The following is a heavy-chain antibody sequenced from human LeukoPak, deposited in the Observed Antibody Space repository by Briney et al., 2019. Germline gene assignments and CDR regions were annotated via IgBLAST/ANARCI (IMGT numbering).Heavy chain of an antibody. CDR2: IYTSGST. CDR1: GGSISSYY. J-gene: IGHJ3*02. V-gene: IGHV4-4*07. Sequence: SETLSPTCTASGGSISSYYWSWIRQPAGKGLEWIGRIYTSGSTNYNPSLKSRVTMSVDTSKNQFSLKLSSVTAADTAVYYCARDSGYYDFWSGNDAFDIWGQGTMVTVSS. D-gene: IGHD3-3*01. CDR3: ARDSGYYDFWSGNDAFDI.